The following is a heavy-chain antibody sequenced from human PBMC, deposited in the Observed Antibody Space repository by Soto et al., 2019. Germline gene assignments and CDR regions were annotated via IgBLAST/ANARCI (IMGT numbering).Heavy chain of an antibody. CDR3: ARGYSYGLINYYYGMDV. Sequence: PSETLSLTCTVSGGSISSGGYYWSWIRQHPGKGLEWIGYIYYSGSTYYNPSLKSRVTISVDTSKNQFSLKLSSVTAADTAVYFCARGYSYGLINYYYGMDVWGQGTTVTVSS. J-gene: IGHJ6*02. CDR1: GGSISSGGYY. D-gene: IGHD5-18*01. V-gene: IGHV4-31*03. CDR2: IYYSGST.